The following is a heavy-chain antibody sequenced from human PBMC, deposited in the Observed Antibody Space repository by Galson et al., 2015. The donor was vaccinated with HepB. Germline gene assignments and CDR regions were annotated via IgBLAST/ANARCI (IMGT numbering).Heavy chain of an antibody. CDR3: ARDQQSSGWWSGYYYGMDV. CDR1: GFTFSSYG. CDR2: IWYDGSNK. V-gene: IGHV3-33*01. Sequence: SLRLSCAASGFTFSSYGMHWVRQAPGKGLEWVAVIWYDGSNKYYADSVKGRFTISRDNSKNTLYLQMNSLRAEDTAVYYCARDQQSSGWWSGYYYGMDVWGQGTTVTVSS. J-gene: IGHJ6*02. D-gene: IGHD6-19*01.